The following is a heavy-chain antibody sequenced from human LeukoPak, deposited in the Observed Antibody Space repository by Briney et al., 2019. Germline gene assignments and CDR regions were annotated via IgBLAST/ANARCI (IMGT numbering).Heavy chain of an antibody. J-gene: IGHJ4*02. CDR2: ISYDGSNK. V-gene: IGHV3-30*18. D-gene: IGHD3-22*01. Sequence: GGSLRLSCAASGFTSSSYGMHWVRQAPGKGLEWVAVISYDGSNKYYADSVKGRFTISRDNSKNTLYLQMNSLRAEDTAVYYCAKEDYDSSGYYYYRFDYWGQGTLVTVSS. CDR3: AKEDYDSSGYYYYRFDY. CDR1: GFTSSSYG.